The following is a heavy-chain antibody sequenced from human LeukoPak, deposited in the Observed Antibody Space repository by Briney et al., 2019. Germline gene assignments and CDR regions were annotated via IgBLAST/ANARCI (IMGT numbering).Heavy chain of an antibody. CDR1: GVSISGGGYY. CDR3: ARVYYDSSGYYPDNWFDP. J-gene: IGHJ5*02. Sequence: SETLSLTCTVSGVSISGGGYYWSWIRQHPGKGLEWIGYIYYSGSTYYNPSLKSRVTIPVDTSKNQFSLKLSSVTAADTAVYYCARVYYDSSGYYPDNWFDPWGQGTLVTVSS. D-gene: IGHD3-22*01. V-gene: IGHV4-31*03. CDR2: IYYSGST.